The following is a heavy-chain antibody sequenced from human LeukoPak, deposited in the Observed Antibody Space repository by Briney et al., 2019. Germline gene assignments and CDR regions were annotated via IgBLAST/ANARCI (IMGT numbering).Heavy chain of an antibody. CDR1: GYTFTSDG. CDR3: ARGRITIFGVVTPHFDY. D-gene: IGHD3-3*01. CDR2: ISAYNGNT. Sequence: AASVKVSCKASGYTFTSDGISWVRQAPGQGLEWMGWISAYNGNTNYAQKLQGRVTMTTDTSTSTAYMELRSLRSDDTAVYYCARGRITIFGVVTPHFDYWGQGTLVTVSS. V-gene: IGHV1-18*04. J-gene: IGHJ4*02.